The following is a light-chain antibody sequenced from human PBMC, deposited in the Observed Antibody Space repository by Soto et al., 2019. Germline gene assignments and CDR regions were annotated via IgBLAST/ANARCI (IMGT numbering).Light chain of an antibody. CDR3: QQYYSTPFT. J-gene: IGKJ3*01. Sequence: DIVMTQSPDSLAVSLGERATVNCKSSQGVLRSSDNRESLAWYQQKPGHPPKLLIYWASTRESGVPDRFSGSGSGTDFTLTISSLQAEDVAVYFCQQYYSTPFTFGPGTKVDVK. V-gene: IGKV4-1*01. CDR2: WAS. CDR1: QGVLRSSDNRES.